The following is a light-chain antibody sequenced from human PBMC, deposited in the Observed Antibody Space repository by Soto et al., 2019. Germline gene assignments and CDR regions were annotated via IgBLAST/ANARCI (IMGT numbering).Light chain of an antibody. V-gene: IGKV1-39*01. J-gene: IGKJ5*01. CDR1: QSISSY. CDR3: QQSYSTLSIT. Sequence: DIQMTQSPSSLSASVGYRVTITCLASQSISSYLNWYQQKPGKAPKLLIYAASSLQSGVPSRFSGSGSGTDFTLTISSLQPEDFATYYCQQSYSTLSITFGQGTRLEI. CDR2: AAS.